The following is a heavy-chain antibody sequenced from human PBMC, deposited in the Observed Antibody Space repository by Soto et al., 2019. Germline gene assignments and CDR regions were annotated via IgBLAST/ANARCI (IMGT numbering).Heavy chain of an antibody. V-gene: IGHV3-74*01. Sequence: LRLSCPAPGFAFTSYWMHWVRQASGRGLAWVSRINSAGSSRSYANSVKGRFTISRDNAKNTLYLQMNSLRAEDPAVDYCAREGGGGAFDTGG. J-gene: IGHJ3*02. CDR2: INSAGSSR. D-gene: IGHD2-15*01. CDR3: AREGGGGAFDT. CDR1: GFAFTSYW.